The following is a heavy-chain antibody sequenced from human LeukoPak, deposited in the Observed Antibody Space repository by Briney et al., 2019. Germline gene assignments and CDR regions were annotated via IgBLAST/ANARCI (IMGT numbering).Heavy chain of an antibody. J-gene: IGHJ4*02. V-gene: IGHV3-7*01. CDR3: TRVIVAVPGYFDYFDF. Sequence: GGSLRLSCAASGFSFSNHYMRWIRQAPGKGLEWVANINEDGSNKWHLGSVRGRFTVSRDNARNALYLQMNSLRVEDTAVYYCTRVIVAVPGYFDYFDFWGQGALVTVSS. D-gene: IGHD6-19*01. CDR1: GFSFSNHY. CDR2: INEDGSNK.